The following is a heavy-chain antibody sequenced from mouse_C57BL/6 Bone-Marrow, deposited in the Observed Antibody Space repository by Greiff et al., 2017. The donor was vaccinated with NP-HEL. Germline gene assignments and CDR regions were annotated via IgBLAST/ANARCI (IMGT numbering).Heavy chain of an antibody. D-gene: IGHD2-3*01. V-gene: IGHV1-7*01. CDR3: ARWLLRLYYFDY. J-gene: IGHJ2*01. Sequence: QVHVKQSGAELAKPGASVKLSCKASGYTFTSYWMHWVKQRPGQGLEWIGYINPSSGYTKYNQKFKDKATLTADKSSSTAYMQLSSLTYEDSAVYYCARWLLRLYYFDYWGQGTTLTVSS. CDR1: GYTFTSYW. CDR2: INPSSGYT.